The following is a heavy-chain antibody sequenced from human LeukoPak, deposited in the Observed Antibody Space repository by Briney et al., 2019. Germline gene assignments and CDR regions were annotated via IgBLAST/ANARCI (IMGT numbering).Heavy chain of an antibody. V-gene: IGHV3-11*04. CDR2: ISDSGSSI. Sequence: GGSLRLSCAASGFTFSDYYMSWIRQAPGKGLEWVSHISDSGSSIYYADSVKGRFTISRDSAKNSLYLQMNSLRAEDTAVYYCARDSGSGWHPDAFDIWGQGTMVTVSS. D-gene: IGHD6-19*01. CDR1: GFTFSDYY. J-gene: IGHJ3*02. CDR3: ARDSGSGWHPDAFDI.